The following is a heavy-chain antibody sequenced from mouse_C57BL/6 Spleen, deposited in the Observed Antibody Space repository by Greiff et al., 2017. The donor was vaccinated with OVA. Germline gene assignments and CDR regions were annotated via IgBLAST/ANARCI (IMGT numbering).Heavy chain of an antibody. CDR1: GFTFSDYY. J-gene: IGHJ1*03. CDR3: ARANWEDWYFDV. D-gene: IGHD4-1*01. Sequence: EVQLVESEGGLVQPGSSMKLSCTASGFTFSDYYMAWVRQVPEKGLEWVANINYDGSSTYYLDSLKSRFIISRDNAKNILYLQMSSLKSEDTATYYCARANWEDWYFDVWGTGTTVTVSS. CDR2: INYDGSST. V-gene: IGHV5-16*01.